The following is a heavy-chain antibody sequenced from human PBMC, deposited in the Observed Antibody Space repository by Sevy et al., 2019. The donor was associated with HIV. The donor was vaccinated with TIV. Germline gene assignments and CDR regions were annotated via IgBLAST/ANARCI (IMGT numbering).Heavy chain of an antibody. CDR2: IKQDGSEK. CDR3: ARYYGSGSYYNPLVKYFDY. J-gene: IGHJ4*02. Sequence: GGSLRLSCAASEFTFSSYWMSWVRQAPGKGLEWVANIKQDGSEKYYVDSVKGRFTISRDNAKNSLYLQMNSLRAEDTAVYYCARYYGSGSYYNPLVKYFDYWGQGTLVTVSS. V-gene: IGHV3-7*03. D-gene: IGHD3-10*01. CDR1: EFTFSSYW.